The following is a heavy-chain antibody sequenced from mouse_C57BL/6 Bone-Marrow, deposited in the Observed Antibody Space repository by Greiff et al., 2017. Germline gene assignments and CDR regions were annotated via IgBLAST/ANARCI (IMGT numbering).Heavy chain of an antibody. CDR2: IDPSDSYT. V-gene: IGHV1-59*01. J-gene: IGHJ1*03. D-gene: IGHD2-12*01. CDR3: ATYDANFDV. Sequence: VQLQQPGAELVRPGTSVKLSCKASGYTFTSYWMHWVKQRPGQGLEWIGVIDPSDSYTNYNQKFKGKATLTVDTSSSTAYMQLSSLTSEDSAVYYCATYDANFDVWGTGTTVTVSS. CDR1: GYTFTSYW.